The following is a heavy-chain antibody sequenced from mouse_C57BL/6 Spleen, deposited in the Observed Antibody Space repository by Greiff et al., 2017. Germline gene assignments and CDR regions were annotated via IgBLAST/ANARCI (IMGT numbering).Heavy chain of an antibody. Sequence: VQLQQPGAELVKPGASVKLSCKASGYTSTSYWMHWVKQRPGQGLEWIGMIHPNSGSTNDNEKFKSKATLTVDKSSSTAYMQLSSLTSEASAVYYCAFYCYGSWFAYWGQGTLVTVSA. CDR2: IHPNSGST. CDR3: AFYCYGSWFAY. CDR1: GYTSTSYW. J-gene: IGHJ3*01. V-gene: IGHV1-64*01. D-gene: IGHD1-1*01.